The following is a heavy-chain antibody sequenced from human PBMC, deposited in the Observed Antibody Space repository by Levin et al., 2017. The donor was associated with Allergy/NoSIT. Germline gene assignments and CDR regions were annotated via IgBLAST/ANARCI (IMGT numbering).Heavy chain of an antibody. CDR1: GYTFTSYY. CDR3: ARDPHVPPDLYYFDY. J-gene: IGHJ4*02. Sequence: EASVKVSCKASGYTFTSYYIHWVRQAPGQGLEWVGIINPTGGSTTYAQRFQGRVTMTRDTSTSTVYMELRSLRSEDTAVYYCARDPHVPPDLYYFDYWGQGALVTVSS. CDR2: INPTGGST. D-gene: IGHD3-16*01. V-gene: IGHV1-46*03.